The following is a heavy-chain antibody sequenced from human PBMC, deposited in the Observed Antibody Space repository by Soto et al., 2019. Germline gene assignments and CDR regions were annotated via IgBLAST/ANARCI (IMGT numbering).Heavy chain of an antibody. CDR1: GFTFSSYW. Sequence: GGSLRLSCAASGFTFSSYWMSWVRQAPGKGLEWVANIKQDGSEKYYVDSVKGRFTISRDNAKNSLYLQMKSLRAEDTALYYCACRSCSSTSCYFDYWGQGTLVTVSS. CDR3: ACRSCSSTSCYFDY. CDR2: IKQDGSEK. J-gene: IGHJ4*02. D-gene: IGHD2-2*01. V-gene: IGHV3-7*01.